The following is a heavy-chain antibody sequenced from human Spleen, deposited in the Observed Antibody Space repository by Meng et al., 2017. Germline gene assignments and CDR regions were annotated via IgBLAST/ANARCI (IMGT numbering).Heavy chain of an antibody. J-gene: IGHJ4*02. V-gene: IGHV3-7*01. D-gene: IGHD3-10*01. CDR1: GFTFSRYW. CDR2: IKQYGSEK. Sequence: GESLKISCSASGFTFSRYWMGWVRQAPGKGLEWVANIKQYGSEKYYVDSVKGRFTISRDKAKNSLYLQMNSLRAEDTAVYYCARAVVLWFGELIADYFDYWGQGTLVTVSS. CDR3: ARAVVLWFGELIADYFDY.